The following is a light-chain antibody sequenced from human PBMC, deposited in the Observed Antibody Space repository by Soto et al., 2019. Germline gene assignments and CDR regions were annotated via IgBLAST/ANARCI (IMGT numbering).Light chain of an antibody. CDR1: SSDVGGYNY. CDR3: SSYTATRTSV. Sequence: LTQPASVSGSPGQSVTISCTGTSSDVGGYNYVSWYQQLPGEAPKLIIYGVTDRPSGVSNRFSGSKSGNTASLTVSGLQAEDEGDYYCSSYTATRTSVFGTGTKVTVL. CDR2: GVT. J-gene: IGLJ1*01. V-gene: IGLV2-14*01.